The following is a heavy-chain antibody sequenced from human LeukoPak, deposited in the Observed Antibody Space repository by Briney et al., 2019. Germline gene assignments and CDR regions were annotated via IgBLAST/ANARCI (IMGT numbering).Heavy chain of an antibody. J-gene: IGHJ6*03. CDR1: GGSISSSNW. V-gene: IGHV4-4*02. CDR3: ARETYYYGSGRYYYMDV. CDR2: IYHSGST. Sequence: SETLSLTCAVSGGSISSSNWWSWVRQPPGKGLEWIGEIYHSGSTNYNPSLKSRVTISVDKSKNQFSLKLSSVTAADTAVYYCARETYYYGSGRYYYMDVWGKGTTVTVSS. D-gene: IGHD3-10*01.